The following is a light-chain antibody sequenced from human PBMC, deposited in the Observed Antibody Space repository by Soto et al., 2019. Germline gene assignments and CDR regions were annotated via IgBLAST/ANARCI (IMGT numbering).Light chain of an antibody. J-gene: IGKJ5*01. CDR1: QDISSF. CDR3: QQLNSYPH. Sequence: DIQFTQSPSFLSASVGDRVTITCRASQDISSFLAWYQQKPGNAPNLLIYGASTLQTGVPSRFSGSGSGTEFTLTISSLQPEDFATYYCQQLNSYPHFGQGTRLEIK. V-gene: IGKV1-9*01. CDR2: GAS.